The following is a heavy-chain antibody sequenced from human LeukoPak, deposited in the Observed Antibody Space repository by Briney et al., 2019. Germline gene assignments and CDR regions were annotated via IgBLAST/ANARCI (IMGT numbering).Heavy chain of an antibody. Sequence: SETLSLTCAVYGGSFSGYYWSWIRQPPGKGLEWIGEINHSGSTNYNPSLKSRVTISVDTSKNQFSLKLSSVTAADTAVYYCARGLPHDYSDPFDYWGQGTLVTVSS. J-gene: IGHJ4*02. CDR3: ARGLPHDYSDPFDY. D-gene: IGHD4-17*01. CDR1: GGSFSGYY. CDR2: INHSGST. V-gene: IGHV4-34*01.